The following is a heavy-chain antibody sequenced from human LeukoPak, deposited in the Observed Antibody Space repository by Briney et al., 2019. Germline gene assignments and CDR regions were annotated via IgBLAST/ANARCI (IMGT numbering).Heavy chain of an antibody. CDR3: AREGDYCTNGVCHFDY. Sequence: PSETLSLTCAVYGGSFSGYYWSWIRQPPGKGLEWIGEINHSGSTNYNPPLKSRVTISVDTSKNQFSPKLSSVTAADTAVYYCAREGDYCTNGVCHFDYWGQGTLVTVSS. J-gene: IGHJ4*02. D-gene: IGHD2-8*01. CDR1: GGSFSGYY. V-gene: IGHV4-34*01. CDR2: INHSGST.